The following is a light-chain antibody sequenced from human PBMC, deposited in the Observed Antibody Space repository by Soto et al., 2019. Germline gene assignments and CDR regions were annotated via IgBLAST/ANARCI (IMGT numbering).Light chain of an antibody. J-gene: IGLJ2*01. CDR3: CSYAGSSTFVV. CDR1: SSDVGGYGS. Sequence: QSALTQPASVSGPPGQSITISCTGTSSDVGGYGSVSWYQQHPGKAPKLMIYEVSNRPSGVSNRFSGSKSGNTASLTISGLQAEDEADYYCCSYAGSSTFVVFGGGTKVTVL. V-gene: IGLV2-23*02. CDR2: EVS.